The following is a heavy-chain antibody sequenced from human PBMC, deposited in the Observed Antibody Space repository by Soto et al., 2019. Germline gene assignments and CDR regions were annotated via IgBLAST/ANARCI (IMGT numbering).Heavy chain of an antibody. Sequence: PSETLSLTCTVSGGSMNNYYWSWIRQAPGKGLQYIGYISYMGTTNYNPSLKSRVTISEDTSKSQFSLKVNSMTAADTAVYYCARYRREAVAGYTLDNWGQGILVTVSS. CDR2: ISYMGTT. CDR3: ARYRREAVAGYTLDN. D-gene: IGHD6-13*01. CDR1: GGSMNNYY. J-gene: IGHJ4*02. V-gene: IGHV4-59*01.